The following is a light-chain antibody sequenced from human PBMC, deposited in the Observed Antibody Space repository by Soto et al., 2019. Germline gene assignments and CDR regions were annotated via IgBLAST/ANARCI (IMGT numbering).Light chain of an antibody. Sequence: DIQMTQSPSTLSASVGDRVTITCRASQSISTWLAWYQQKPGKAPKLLIYDASSLESGVPSRFSGSGSGTEFTLTISSLQPDDFATYYCQQYNSFTFGPGIKGDIK. V-gene: IGKV1-5*01. CDR2: DAS. CDR3: QQYNSFT. J-gene: IGKJ3*01. CDR1: QSISTW.